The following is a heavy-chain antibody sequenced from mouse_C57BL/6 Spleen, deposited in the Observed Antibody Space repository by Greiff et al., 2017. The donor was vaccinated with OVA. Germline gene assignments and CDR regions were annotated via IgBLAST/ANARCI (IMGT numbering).Heavy chain of an antibody. CDR1: GFNIKDYY. Sequence: VQLQQSGAELVKPGASVKLSCTASGFNIKDYYMHWVKQRTEQGLEWIGRIDPEDGETKYAPKFQGKAPITADTSSNTAYLQLSSLTSEDTAVYDCVRRYSNPYYAMDYWGQGTSVTVSS. J-gene: IGHJ4*01. V-gene: IGHV14-2*01. D-gene: IGHD2-5*01. CDR3: VRRYSNPYYAMDY. CDR2: IDPEDGET.